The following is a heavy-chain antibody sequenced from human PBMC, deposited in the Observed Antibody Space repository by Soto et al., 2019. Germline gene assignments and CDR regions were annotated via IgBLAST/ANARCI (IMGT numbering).Heavy chain of an antibody. CDR3: ARDRRGRADGFIYYYGMEV. CDR2: IFYAATA. CDR1: GESVGRGTNY. D-gene: IGHD6-13*01. V-gene: IGHV4-61*01. J-gene: IGHJ6*02. Sequence: QVQLQESGPGLMKPSGTLSLICSVSGESVGRGTNYWSWVRQAPGRGLEWIGYIFYAATAIYNPSFESRVSISLDAAKNQVSLKLTSVTAADTAIYYCARDRRGRADGFIYYYGMEVWGQGTSVTVSS.